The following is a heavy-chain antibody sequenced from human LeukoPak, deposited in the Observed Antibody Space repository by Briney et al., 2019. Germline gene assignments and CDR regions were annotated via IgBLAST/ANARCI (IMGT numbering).Heavy chain of an antibody. CDR3: ARESGVATIGKIDY. J-gene: IGHJ4*02. V-gene: IGHV3-48*03. CDR1: GFTFSSYE. D-gene: IGHD5-12*01. CDR2: ISSSGSTI. Sequence: GGSLRLSCAASGFTFSSYEMNWVRQAPGKALEWVSYISSSGSTIYYADSVKGRFTISRDNAKNSLYLQMNSLRAEGTAVYYCARESGVATIGKIDYWGQRTLVTVSS.